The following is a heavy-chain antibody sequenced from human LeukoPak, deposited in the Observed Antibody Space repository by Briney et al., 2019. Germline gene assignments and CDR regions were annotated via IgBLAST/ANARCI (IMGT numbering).Heavy chain of an antibody. CDR3: ARARLPKYYFDY. CDR1: GFTFSSYA. J-gene: IGHJ4*02. V-gene: IGHV3-23*01. D-gene: IGHD6-25*01. CDR2: ISGSGDNT. Sequence: GGSLRLSCAASGFTFSSYAMNWVRQAPEKGLEWVSGISGSGDNTYYADSVKGRFSISRDNSKNTVYLQMNSLRAEDTAVYYCARARLPKYYFDYWGQGTLVTGSS.